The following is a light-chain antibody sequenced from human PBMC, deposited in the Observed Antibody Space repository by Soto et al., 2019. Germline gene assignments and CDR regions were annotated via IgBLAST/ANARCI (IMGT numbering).Light chain of an antibody. V-gene: IGLV1-44*01. Sequence: QSVLTQPPSASGTPGQRVTISCSGISSNIGSNTVNWYQQLPGTAPKVLIYSNNQRPSGVPDRFSGSKSGTSASLAISGLQSEDETDYYCAAWDDSLNGVIFGGGTKLTVL. CDR3: AAWDDSLNGVI. CDR1: SSNIGSNT. J-gene: IGLJ2*01. CDR2: SNN.